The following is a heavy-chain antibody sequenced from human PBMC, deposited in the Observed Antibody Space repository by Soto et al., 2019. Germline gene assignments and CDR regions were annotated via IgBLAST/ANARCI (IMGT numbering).Heavy chain of an antibody. CDR2: ISAYNGNA. Sequence: QVQLVQSGAEVKKPGASVKVSCKASGYTFPSYGISWVRQAPGQGLEWMGWISAYNGNANYAQRFQGRVNMTTDTSTSTAYRELRRLRSDDTAVYYCARDRGAYGMDVWGQGTTVTVSS. V-gene: IGHV1-18*01. CDR1: GYTFPSYG. J-gene: IGHJ6*02. CDR3: ARDRGAYGMDV.